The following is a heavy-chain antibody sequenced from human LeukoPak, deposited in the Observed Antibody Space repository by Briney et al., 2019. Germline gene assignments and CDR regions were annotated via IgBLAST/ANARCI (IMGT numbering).Heavy chain of an antibody. CDR2: ISSDGTYT. D-gene: IGHD3-3*01. V-gene: IGHV3-74*01. CDR3: AKSSWSGYYPWFDP. J-gene: IGHJ5*02. CDR1: GFTFSSHL. Sequence: TGGSLRLSCAASGFTFSSHLMHWVRQAPGKGLVWVSRISSDGTYTNYADSVRGRFTISRDNAKNTLYLQMNSLRAEDTAVYYCAKSSWSGYYPWFDPWGQGTLVTVSS.